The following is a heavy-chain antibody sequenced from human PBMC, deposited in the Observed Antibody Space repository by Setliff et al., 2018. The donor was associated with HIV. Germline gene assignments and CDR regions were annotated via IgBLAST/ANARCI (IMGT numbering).Heavy chain of an antibody. CDR2: IYHTGRT. V-gene: IGHV4-39*01. D-gene: IGHD1-1*01. Sequence: SETLSLTCSVSGGSIDNNKYYWTWIRQPPGKGLEWTGSIYHTGRTYYNRSLESRLTISIDTSKNQFSLKLTSVTAADTAMYYCTHVDNFRSVYFASWGQGTLVTVSS. J-gene: IGHJ4*02. CDR3: THVDNFRSVYFAS. CDR1: GGSIDNNKYY.